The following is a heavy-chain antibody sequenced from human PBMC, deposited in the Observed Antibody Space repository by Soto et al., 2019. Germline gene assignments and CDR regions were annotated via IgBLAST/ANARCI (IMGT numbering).Heavy chain of an antibody. CDR3: ARGGGAIPSYYYGMDV. V-gene: IGHV4-59*01. CDR2: IYYSGGP. J-gene: IGHJ6*02. D-gene: IGHD3-10*01. CDR1: GGSISGYY. Sequence: SETLSLTCSVSGGSISGYYWTWIRQPPGKGLEWIGYIYYSGGPNYNPSLKSRVTISVDTSKNQFSLKLSSVTAADTAVYYCARGGGAIPSYYYGMDVWGQGTTVTVSS.